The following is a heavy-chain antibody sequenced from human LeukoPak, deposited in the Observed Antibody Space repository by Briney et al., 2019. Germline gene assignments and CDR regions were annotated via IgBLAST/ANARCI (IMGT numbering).Heavy chain of an antibody. V-gene: IGHV3-74*01. CDR2: INTDGSNT. CDR3: ARLSFWSGYFGWIAP. J-gene: IGHJ5*02. CDR1: GFTFSSHW. D-gene: IGHD3-3*01. Sequence: GGSLSLSCAASGFTFSSHWTHWVRQAPGKGLVWVSRINTDGSNTNYADSVKGRFTISRDNAKNTLYLQMNSLRAEDTAVYYCARLSFWSGYFGWIAPWGQGTLVTVSS.